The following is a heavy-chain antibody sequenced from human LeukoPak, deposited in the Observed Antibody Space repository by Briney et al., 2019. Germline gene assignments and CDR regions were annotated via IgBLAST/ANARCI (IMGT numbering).Heavy chain of an antibody. Sequence: PSETLSLTCAVYGGSLSGYYWSWIRQPPGKGLEWIGEINHSGSTNYNPSLKSRVTISVDTSKNQFSLKLSSVTAADTAVYYCARRGVTTVVTPFDYWGQGTLVTVSS. J-gene: IGHJ4*02. CDR3: ARRGVTTVVTPFDY. CDR2: INHSGST. D-gene: IGHD4-23*01. V-gene: IGHV4-34*01. CDR1: GGSLSGYY.